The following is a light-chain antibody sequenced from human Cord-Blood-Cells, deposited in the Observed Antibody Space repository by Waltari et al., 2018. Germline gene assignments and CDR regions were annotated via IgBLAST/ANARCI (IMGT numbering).Light chain of an antibody. CDR2: WAS. V-gene: IGKV4-1*01. CDR3: QQYYSTPRT. CDR1: QSVLYSSNNKNY. J-gene: IGKJ1*01. Sequence: DIVMTQSPDSLAVCLGERAPINCKSSQSVLYSSNNKNYLAWYQQKPGQAPKLLMYWASTLESGVPARFSGSGSGTDFTLTISSLQAEDLAVYYCQQYYSTPRTFGQGTRVEIK.